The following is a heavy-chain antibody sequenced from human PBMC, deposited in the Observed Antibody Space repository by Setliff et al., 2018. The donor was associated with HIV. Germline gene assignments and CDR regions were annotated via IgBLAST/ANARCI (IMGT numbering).Heavy chain of an antibody. CDR3: AKDGPTVIEGSYMDV. CDR2: IIPLFGSA. Sequence: SVKVSCKASGNSFHSYAFSWVRQAPGQGLEWMGGIIPLFGSANYAQKFQGRVTITADESTSTVYMEVSGLRFEDTAVYFCAKDGPTVIEGSYMDVWGKGTTVTVSS. V-gene: IGHV1-69*13. D-gene: IGHD4-4*01. CDR1: GNSFHSYA. J-gene: IGHJ6*03.